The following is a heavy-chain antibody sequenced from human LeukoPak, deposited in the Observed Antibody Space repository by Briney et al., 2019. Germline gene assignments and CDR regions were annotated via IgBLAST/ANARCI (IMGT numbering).Heavy chain of an antibody. V-gene: IGHV3-7*01. CDR1: GFTFSSYW. CDR3: ASRGDIAAAVFDY. Sequence: PGGSLRLSCAASGFTFSSYWMSWVRQAPGKGLEWVANIKQDGSEKYYVDSVKGRFTISRDNAKNSLYLQMNSLRAEDTAVYYCASRGDIAAAVFDYWGQGTLVTVSS. D-gene: IGHD6-13*01. CDR2: IKQDGSEK. J-gene: IGHJ4*02.